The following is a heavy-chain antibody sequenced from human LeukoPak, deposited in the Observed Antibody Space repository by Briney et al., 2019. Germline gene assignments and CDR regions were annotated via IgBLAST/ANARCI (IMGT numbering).Heavy chain of an antibody. Sequence: GGSLRLSCAASGFSFSRYWMTWVRQAPGKGLEWVANIKEDGTKTYYVDSVKGRFTVSRDNAQNSLYLQMNSLTPEDTAVYFCAGGEAFWDYWGQGALVTVSS. CDR1: GFSFSRYW. J-gene: IGHJ4*02. CDR2: IKEDGTKT. CDR3: AGGEAFWDY. V-gene: IGHV3-7*05.